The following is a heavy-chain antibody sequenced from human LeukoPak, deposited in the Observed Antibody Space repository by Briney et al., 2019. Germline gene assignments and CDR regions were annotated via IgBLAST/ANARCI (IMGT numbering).Heavy chain of an antibody. CDR2: IYYSGST. V-gene: IGHV4-39*07. CDR1: GGSISSSSYY. Sequence: PSETLSLTCTVSGGSISSSSYYWGWIRQPPGKGLEWIGSIYYSGSTYYNPSLKSRVTISVDTSKNQFSLKLSSVTAADTAVYYCARVELDSSGWYPNMYYFDYWGQGTLVTVSS. CDR3: ARVELDSSGWYPNMYYFDY. J-gene: IGHJ4*02. D-gene: IGHD6-19*01.